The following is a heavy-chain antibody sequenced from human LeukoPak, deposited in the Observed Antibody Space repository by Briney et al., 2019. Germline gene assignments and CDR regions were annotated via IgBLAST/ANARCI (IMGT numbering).Heavy chain of an antibody. Sequence: GGSLRLSCAASGFTFSSYAMSWVRQAPGKGLEWVSGITYIDGSTYYVDSVKGRFTISRDNSKNTLYLQMNSLRAEDTAVYYCARTGYNYGTPLNDWGQGTLVTVSS. D-gene: IGHD5-18*01. CDR3: ARTGYNYGTPLND. J-gene: IGHJ4*02. CDR1: GFTFSSYA. V-gene: IGHV3-23*01. CDR2: ITYIDGST.